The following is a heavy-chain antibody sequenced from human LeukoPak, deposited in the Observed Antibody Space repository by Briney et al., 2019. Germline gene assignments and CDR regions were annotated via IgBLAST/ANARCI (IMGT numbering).Heavy chain of an antibody. J-gene: IGHJ6*02. D-gene: IGHD2/OR15-2a*01. CDR1: GGSISSGDYY. Sequence: PSETLSLTCTVSGGSISSGDYYWSWIRQPPGKGLEWIGYIFYSGITYYNLSLKSRITISVDTSKNQFSLKLSFVTAADTAVYYCARDSVLRLYGMDVWGQGTTVTVSS. CDR3: ARDSVLRLYGMDV. CDR2: IFYSGIT. V-gene: IGHV4-30-4*01.